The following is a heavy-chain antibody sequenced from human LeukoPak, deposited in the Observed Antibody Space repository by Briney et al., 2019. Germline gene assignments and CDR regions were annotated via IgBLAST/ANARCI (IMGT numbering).Heavy chain of an antibody. CDR2: INPNSGGT. CDR1: GYTFTGSY. J-gene: IGHJ4*02. Sequence: ASVKVSCKASGYTFTGSYMHWVRQAPGQGLEWMGWINPNSGGTNYAQKFQGRVTMTRDTSISTAYMELSRLRSDDTAVYYCARGWELLYYFDYWGQGTLVTVSS. CDR3: ARGWELLYYFDY. D-gene: IGHD1-26*01. V-gene: IGHV1-2*02.